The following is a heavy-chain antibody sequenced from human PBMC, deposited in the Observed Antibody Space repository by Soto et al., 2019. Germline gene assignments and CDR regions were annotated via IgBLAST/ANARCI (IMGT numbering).Heavy chain of an antibody. V-gene: IGHV3-23*01. J-gene: IGHJ4*02. CDR3: ARESEDLTSNFDY. CDR2: FRSGGDDDTT. CDR1: GFTFSSYS. Sequence: HPGGSLRLSCAASGFTFSSYSMSWVRQAPGKGLEWVSGFRSGGDDDTTYYADSVRGRFTISRDNSKNTLFLQMNSLRAEDTAIYYCARESEDLTSNFDYWGQGTLVTVSS.